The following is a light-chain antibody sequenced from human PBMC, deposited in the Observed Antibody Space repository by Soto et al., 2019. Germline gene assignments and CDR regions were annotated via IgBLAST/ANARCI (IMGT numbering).Light chain of an antibody. Sequence: EIVLTQSPATLSSFPGDRVTLSCRASQSVSINLAWYQQKPGQAPRLLIYDASTRATGIPARFSGSGSGTEFTLTISSLQSKDFAVYYCQQYNNWHPLTFGGGTKVDIK. CDR1: QSVSIN. CDR3: QQYNNWHPLT. CDR2: DAS. J-gene: IGKJ4*01. V-gene: IGKV3D-15*01.